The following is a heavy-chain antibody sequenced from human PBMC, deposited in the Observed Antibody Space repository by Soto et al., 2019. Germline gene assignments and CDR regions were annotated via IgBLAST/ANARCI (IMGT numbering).Heavy chain of an antibody. CDR1: GGTFSSYA. V-gene: IGHV1-69*01. J-gene: IGHJ6*04. CDR2: IIPISGTA. D-gene: IGHD2-2*01. CDR3: ARSQGSSTSLEIYYYYYYGMDV. Sequence: QVQLVQSGAEVKKPGSSVKVSCKASGGTFSSYAISWVRQAPGQGLEWMGGIIPISGTANYAQKFQGRVTITADASTSTAYMELSSLRSEDTAVYYCARSQGSSTSLEIYYYYYYGMDVWGKGTTVNVSS.